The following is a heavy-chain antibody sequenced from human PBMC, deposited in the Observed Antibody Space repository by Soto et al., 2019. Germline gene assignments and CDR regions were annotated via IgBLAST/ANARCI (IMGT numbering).Heavy chain of an antibody. CDR2: ISSSGTSA. CDR1: GFTFSAVY. J-gene: IGHJ4*02. Sequence: QVQLEESGGGLVKPGGSLRLSCAASGFTFSAVYMSWIRQAPNKGLEYTSYISSSGTSANYADSVKGRFTISRDNAKNSLYLQMNSLRAEDTAVYYCARDRGAVTGQYFDYWGQGALVTVSS. D-gene: IGHD6-19*01. V-gene: IGHV3-11*05. CDR3: ARDRGAVTGQYFDY.